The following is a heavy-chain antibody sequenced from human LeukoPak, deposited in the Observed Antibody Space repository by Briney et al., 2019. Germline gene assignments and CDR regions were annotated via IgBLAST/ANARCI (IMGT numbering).Heavy chain of an antibody. CDR3: ARENEYYYYGMDV. Sequence: PSETLSLTCTVSGGSISSYYWSWVRQPAGKGLEWIGRIYASGNTNYNPSLKGRVTMTVDTSKNQFSLKLSSVTAADTAVYYCARENEYYYYGMDVWGQGTTVTVSS. CDR1: GGSISSYY. CDR2: IYASGNT. J-gene: IGHJ6*02. V-gene: IGHV4-4*07.